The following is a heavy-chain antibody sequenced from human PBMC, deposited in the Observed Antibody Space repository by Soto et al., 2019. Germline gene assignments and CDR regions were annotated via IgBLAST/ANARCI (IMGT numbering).Heavy chain of an antibody. D-gene: IGHD6-19*01. CDR3: VRLLVAGSAPPFDC. V-gene: IGHV1-3*01. Sequence: QVQLVQSGAEVKKSGASVTVSCKAVGYTFSKYVMHWVRQAPGQRPEWMGWINGGNGNTKYSEKFQGRVTFTSDTTASTAYMDLTSLRSEDTAVYYFVRLLVAGSAPPFDCWGQGTLVTVSS. J-gene: IGHJ4*02. CDR2: INGGNGNT. CDR1: GYTFSKYV.